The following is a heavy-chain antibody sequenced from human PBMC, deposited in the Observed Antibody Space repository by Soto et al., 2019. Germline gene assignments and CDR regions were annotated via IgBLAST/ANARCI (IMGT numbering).Heavy chain of an antibody. V-gene: IGHV4-31*03. J-gene: IGHJ6*03. CDR2: IYYSGST. CDR3: ARTGGVYYYYMDV. Sequence: TLSLTCTVSGGSISSGGYYWSWIRQQPGKGLEWIGYIYYSGSTYYNPSLKSRVTISVDTSKNQFSLKLSSVTAADTAVYYCARTGGVYYYYMDVWGKGTTVTVSS. D-gene: IGHD3-10*01. CDR1: GGSISSGGYY.